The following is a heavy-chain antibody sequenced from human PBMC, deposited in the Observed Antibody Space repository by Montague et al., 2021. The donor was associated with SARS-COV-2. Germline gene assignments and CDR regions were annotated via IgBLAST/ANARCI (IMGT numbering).Heavy chain of an antibody. CDR3: ARGMIRGVTTLFDY. D-gene: IGHD3-10*01. CDR2: IYYSGTT. CDR1: SGSIISSGYY. J-gene: IGHJ4*02. Sequence: SETLSLTCSVSSGSIISSGYYWGWIRQPPGKELEWIGNIYYSGTTYYNPSLQSRGTIPVDTSKNHLSLRLSSVTAANTAVYFCARGMIRGVTTLFDYWGQGSQVTVSS. V-gene: IGHV4-39*02.